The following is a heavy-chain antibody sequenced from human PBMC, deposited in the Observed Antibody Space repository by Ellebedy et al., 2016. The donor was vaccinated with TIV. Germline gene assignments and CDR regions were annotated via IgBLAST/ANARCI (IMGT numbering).Heavy chain of an antibody. CDR1: GFTFSTYA. CDR2: ILGSGAGT. V-gene: IGHV3-23*01. J-gene: IGHJ3*02. CDR3: AKDRPRANDAFDI. Sequence: GESLKISXAASGFTFSTYAMSWVRQAPGKGLEWVSGILGSGAGTYYADSVKGRFTSSRDNSKNTLYLQMNSLRVEDTAIYYCAKDRPRANDAFDIWGQGAMVSVSS.